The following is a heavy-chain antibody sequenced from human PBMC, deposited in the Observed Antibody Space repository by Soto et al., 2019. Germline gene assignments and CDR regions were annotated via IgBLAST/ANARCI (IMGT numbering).Heavy chain of an antibody. CDR2: IIPIFGTA. CDR3: ARDRRVATGWFDP. D-gene: IGHD5-12*01. Sequence: ASVKVSCKASGGTFSSYAISWVRQAPGQGLEWMGGIIPIFGTANYAQKFQGRVTITADESTSTAYMELSSLRSEDTAVYYCARDRRVATGWFDPWGQGTLVTVSS. CDR1: GGTFSSYA. J-gene: IGHJ5*02. V-gene: IGHV1-69*13.